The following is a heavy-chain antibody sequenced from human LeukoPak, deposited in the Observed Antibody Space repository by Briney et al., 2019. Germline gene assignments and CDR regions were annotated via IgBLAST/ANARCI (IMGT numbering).Heavy chain of an antibody. CDR1: GGSFSGYY. J-gene: IGHJ4*02. CDR2: INHSGST. V-gene: IGHV4-34*01. D-gene: IGHD2-15*01. CDR3: ARTVVAATDLDY. Sequence: PSETLSLTCAVYGGSFSGYYWSWIRQPPGKGLEWIGEINHSGSTNYNPSLKSRVTISVDTSKNQFSLKLSSVTAADTAVYYCARTVVAATDLDYWGQGTLVTVSS.